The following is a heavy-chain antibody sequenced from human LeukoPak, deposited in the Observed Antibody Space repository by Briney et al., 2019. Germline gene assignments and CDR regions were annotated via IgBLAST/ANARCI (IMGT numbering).Heavy chain of an antibody. CDR2: MSDIGSI. CDR3: AGHHPRNTVDF. D-gene: IGHD2/OR15-2a*01. V-gene: IGHV4-59*08. J-gene: IGHJ4*02. CDR1: GGSISSYY. Sequence: SGTLSLTCAVSGGSISSYYWSWIRQPPGKGLEWIAYMSDIGSINYNPSLKSRVTISLDPSKNQFSLKLSSVTAADTAVYYCAGHHPRNTVDFWGQGTLVTVSS.